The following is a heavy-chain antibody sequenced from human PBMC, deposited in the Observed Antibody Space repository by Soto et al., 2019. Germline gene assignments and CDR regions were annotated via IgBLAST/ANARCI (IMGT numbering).Heavy chain of an antibody. CDR3: ARGKQVGATKFDL. V-gene: IGHV3-7*03. D-gene: IGHD1-26*01. CDR1: GFTFSSFW. CDR2: IKQDGSEK. Sequence: PGGSLRLSCAASGFTFSSFWMSWVRHFPGKGLEWVANIKQDGSEKYYVDSVKGRFSISRDNDNYSLFLHMSSLGAEDTAVYYCARGKQVGATKFDLWGQGTVVTVSS. J-gene: IGHJ5*02.